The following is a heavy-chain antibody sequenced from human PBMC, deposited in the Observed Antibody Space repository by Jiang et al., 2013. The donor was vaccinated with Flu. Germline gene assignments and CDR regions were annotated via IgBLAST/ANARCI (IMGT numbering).Heavy chain of an antibody. Sequence: TLTLTCTFSGFSLSTSGVGVGWIRQPPGKALEWLALIYWDDDKRYSPSLKSRLTITKDTSKNQVVLTMTNMDPVDTATYYCAHSQFSYDSSGYYYVDYWGQGTLVTVSS. D-gene: IGHD3-22*01. CDR1: GFSLSTSGVG. J-gene: IGHJ4*02. CDR2: IYWDDDK. CDR3: AHSQFSYDSSGYYYVDY. V-gene: IGHV2-5*02.